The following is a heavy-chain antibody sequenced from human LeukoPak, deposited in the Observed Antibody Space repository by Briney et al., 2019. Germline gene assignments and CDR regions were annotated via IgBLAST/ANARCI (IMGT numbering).Heavy chain of an antibody. J-gene: IGHJ5*02. CDR1: GGSISSGSYY. Sequence: SQTLSLTCTVSGGSISSGSYYWSWIRQPAGKGLEWIGRIYTSGSTNYNPSLKSRVTMSVDTSKNQFSLKLSSVTAADTAVYYCARVSYDILTGLKGWFDPWGQGTLVTVSS. CDR3: ARVSYDILTGLKGWFDP. V-gene: IGHV4-61*02. CDR2: IYTSGST. D-gene: IGHD3-9*01.